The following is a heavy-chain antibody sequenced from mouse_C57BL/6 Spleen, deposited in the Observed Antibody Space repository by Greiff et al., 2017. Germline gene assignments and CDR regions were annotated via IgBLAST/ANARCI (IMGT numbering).Heavy chain of an antibody. J-gene: IGHJ4*01. D-gene: IGHD3-2*02. CDR1: GYTFTSYW. CDR2: IDPNSGGT. CDR3: ARSNSSGDAMDY. Sequence: QVQLQQPGAELVKPGASVKLSCKASGYTFTSYWMHWVKQRPGRGLEWIGRIDPNSGGTKYNEKFKSKATLTVDKPSNTAYMQLSSLTSKDSAVYYGARSNSSGDAMDYWGQGTSVTVSS. V-gene: IGHV1-72*01.